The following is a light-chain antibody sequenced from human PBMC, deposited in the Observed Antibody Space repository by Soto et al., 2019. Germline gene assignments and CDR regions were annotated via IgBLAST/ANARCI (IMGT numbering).Light chain of an antibody. J-gene: IGKJ2*01. CDR2: GAS. CDR1: QSVTSSN. CDR3: QHYGASQYT. Sequence: IVLTQSPGTLSLSPGETVTLSCRASQSVTSSNSAWYQQKPGQAPRLLIYGASYRATGIADKFTGGGSGADFSLTISRLEPEDFAVYFCQHYGASQYTFGQGTKLEIK. V-gene: IGKV3-20*01.